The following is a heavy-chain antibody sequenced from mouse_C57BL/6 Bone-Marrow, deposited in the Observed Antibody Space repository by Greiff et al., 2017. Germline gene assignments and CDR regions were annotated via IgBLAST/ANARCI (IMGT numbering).Heavy chain of an antibody. CDR2: IYPTSGRT. CDR3: ARSGPLGRSFDY. J-gene: IGHJ2*01. V-gene: IGHV1-55*01. CDR1: GYTFTSYW. Sequence: VQLQQPGAELVKPGASVKMSCKASGYTFTSYWITWVKQRPGQGLEWIGDIYPTSGRTNYNEKLKSKAILTVDTYSNTAYMQLSSLTSEDSAVFYCARSGPLGRSFDYWGQGTTLTVSS. D-gene: IGHD4-1*01.